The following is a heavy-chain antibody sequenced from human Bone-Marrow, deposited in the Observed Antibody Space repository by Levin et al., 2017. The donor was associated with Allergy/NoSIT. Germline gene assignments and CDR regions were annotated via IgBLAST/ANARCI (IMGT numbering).Heavy chain of an antibody. CDR3: AKGGHFSFFDY. J-gene: IGHJ4*02. D-gene: IGHD2/OR15-2a*01. Sequence: GGSLRLSCAASGFTFSSYAMNWVRQAPGKGLEWVSAISGNGDTTFYADSVKGRFTISRDNSKNTVRLQMSRLSAEDTAVYYCAKGGHFSFFDYWGQGALVTVSS. CDR1: GFTFSSYA. V-gene: IGHV3-23*01. CDR2: ISGNGDTT.